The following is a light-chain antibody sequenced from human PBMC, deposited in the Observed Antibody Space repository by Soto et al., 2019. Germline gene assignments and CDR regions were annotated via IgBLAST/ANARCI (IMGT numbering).Light chain of an antibody. CDR3: QQFNSYLPIT. J-gene: IGKJ5*01. CDR1: QGISSA. V-gene: IGKV1-13*02. CDR2: DAS. Sequence: AIQLTQSPSSLSASVGDRVTITCRASQGISSALAWYQQKPGKAPKLLIYDASSLESGVPSRFSGSGSGTDFTLTISSLQPEAFATYYYQQFNSYLPITFGQGTRLEIK.